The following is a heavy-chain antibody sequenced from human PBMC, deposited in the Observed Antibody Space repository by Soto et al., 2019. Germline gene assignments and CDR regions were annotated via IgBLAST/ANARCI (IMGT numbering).Heavy chain of an antibody. V-gene: IGHV4-34*01. CDR2: INHSGTT. CDR3: ARGWRFDP. CDR1: GGSFSGYQ. J-gene: IGHJ5*02. D-gene: IGHD1-1*01. Sequence: NPSETLSLTCGVYGGSFSGYQWNWIRQSPGQGLEWIGEINHSGTTKYNPSLESRINLSVDTSKKQFSLKMFSVTAADTAIYYCARGWRFDPWGQGNQVTVYS.